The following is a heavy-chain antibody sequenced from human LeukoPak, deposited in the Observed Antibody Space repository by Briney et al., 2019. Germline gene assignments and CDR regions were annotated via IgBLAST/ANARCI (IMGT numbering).Heavy chain of an antibody. D-gene: IGHD6-13*01. CDR2: SNTYSGNT. CDR1: GYTFTRFG. Sequence: GASVKVSCKASGYTFTRFGISWVRQAPGLGLEWLGWSNTYSGNTKFGEKFQGRVTMTTDTSTSTVYMELTSLRSDDTAVYFCARDTPQHLKRFDYWGQGTLVTVSS. J-gene: IGHJ4*02. CDR3: ARDTPQHLKRFDY. V-gene: IGHV1-18*01.